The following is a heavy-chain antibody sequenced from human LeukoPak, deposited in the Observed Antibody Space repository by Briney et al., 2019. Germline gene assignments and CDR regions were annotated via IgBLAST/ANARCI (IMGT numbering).Heavy chain of an antibody. Sequence: GGSLRLSCAAPGFTFSNHWMSWVRQAPGKGLEWVASITPDGSGDYYMDSVKGRFIISRDNAENSLYLQMNSLGAEDTAVYYCARLMGTVTTYDYWGQGTLVTVSS. CDR1: GFTFSNHW. CDR2: ITPDGSGD. V-gene: IGHV3-7*01. CDR3: ARLMGTVTTYDY. J-gene: IGHJ4*02. D-gene: IGHD1-7*01.